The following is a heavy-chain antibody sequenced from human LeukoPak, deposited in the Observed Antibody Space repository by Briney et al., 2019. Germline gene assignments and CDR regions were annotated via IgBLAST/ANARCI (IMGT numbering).Heavy chain of an antibody. CDR2: INHSGST. D-gene: IGHD6-13*01. CDR1: GGSFSGYY. V-gene: IGHV4-34*01. Sequence: SETLSLTCAVYGGSFSGYYWSWIRQPPGKGLEWIGEINHSGSTNYNPSLKSRVTISIDTSKNQSSLKLSSVTAADTALYYCARGPGTWYYYWGQGTLVTVSS. J-gene: IGHJ4*02. CDR3: ARGPGTWYYY.